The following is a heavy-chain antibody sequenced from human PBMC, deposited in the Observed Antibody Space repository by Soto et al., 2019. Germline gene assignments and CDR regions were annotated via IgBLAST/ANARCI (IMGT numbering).Heavy chain of an antibody. D-gene: IGHD2-2*01. CDR3: AKVPAASECDY. J-gene: IGHJ4*02. V-gene: IGHV3-23*01. Sequence: GGSLRLSCAASGFTFSSYAMSWVRQAPGKGLEWVSAISGSGGSTYYADSMTGRITMSRDNSKNTLYRQMNSLRAEDTGVYYCAKVPAASECDYWGQGTLVTVSS. CDR1: GFTFSSYA. CDR2: ISGSGGST.